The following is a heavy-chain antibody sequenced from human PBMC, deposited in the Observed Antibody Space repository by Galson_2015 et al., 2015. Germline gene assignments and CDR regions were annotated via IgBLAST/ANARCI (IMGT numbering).Heavy chain of an antibody. CDR3: AKFPRLQWSGDDY. Sequence: SLRLSCAASGFTFSSYAMSWVRQAPGKGLEWVSAISGSGGSTYYADSVKGRFTISRDNSKNTLYLQMNSLRAEDTAVYYCAKFPRLQWSGDDYWGQGTLVTVSS. V-gene: IGHV3-23*01. D-gene: IGHD2-15*01. CDR2: ISGSGGST. J-gene: IGHJ4*02. CDR1: GFTFSSYA.